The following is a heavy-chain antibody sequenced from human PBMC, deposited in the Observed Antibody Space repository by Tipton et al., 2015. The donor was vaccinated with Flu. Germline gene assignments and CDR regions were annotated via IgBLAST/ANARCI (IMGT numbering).Heavy chain of an antibody. CDR3: ARHSCSSTSCLYYYYYMDV. V-gene: IGHV4-4*07. CDR2: IYTSGST. Sequence: TLSLTCTVSGGSISSYYWSWIRQPAGKGLEWIGRIYTSGSTNYNPSLKSRVTMSVGTSKNQFSLKLSSVTAADTAVYYCARHSCSSTSCLYYYYYMDVWGKGTTVTVSS. CDR1: GGSISSYY. J-gene: IGHJ6*03. D-gene: IGHD2-2*01.